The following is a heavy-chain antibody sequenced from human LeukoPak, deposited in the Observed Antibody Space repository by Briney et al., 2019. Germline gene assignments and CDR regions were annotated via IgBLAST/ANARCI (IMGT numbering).Heavy chain of an antibody. CDR3: ARDFLKCGSGSFHDY. CDR2: VLHSVST. V-gene: IGHV4-38-2*02. J-gene: IGHJ4*02. Sequence: KAADTQSLMCSVSGLSISADFYWGSIRQSPGQGLEWIWRVLHSVSTLHNPCLKSRLTLAIDTSKHPVSPNLRSETAAHSCISFSARDFLKCGSGSFHDYWGQGILVPVSS. CDR1: GLSISADFY. D-gene: IGHD3-10*01.